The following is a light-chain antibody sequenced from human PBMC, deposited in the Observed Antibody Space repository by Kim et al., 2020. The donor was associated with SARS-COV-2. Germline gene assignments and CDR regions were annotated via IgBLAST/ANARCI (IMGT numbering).Light chain of an antibody. CDR2: WAS. CDR1: QSILYSSNNKNY. CDR3: QQYYTTPLT. Sequence: DIVMTQSPDSLAVSLVERATINCKSSQSILYSSNNKNYLAWYQLKPGQPPKLFIYWASTRESGVPDRFSGSGSGTDFTLTISSLQAEDVAVYYCQQYYTTPLTFGQGTKVDIK. J-gene: IGKJ1*01. V-gene: IGKV4-1*01.